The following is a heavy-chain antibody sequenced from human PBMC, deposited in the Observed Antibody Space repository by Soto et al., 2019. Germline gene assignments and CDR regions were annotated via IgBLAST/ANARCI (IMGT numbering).Heavy chain of an antibody. CDR2: IDPRSGGT. V-gene: IGHV1-2*02. J-gene: IGHJ4*02. D-gene: IGHD1-26*01. CDR1: GYPFTTYY. Sequence: HVQLVQSGTEVKKPGASVRVSCMVAGYPFTTYYIHWVRQAPGQGLEWTGWIDPRSGGTVYEQKFQGRVTMTRDTSISTVYMDLSGLTSDDTALYCCATDDCGSFPYWGQGSLVTVSS. CDR3: ATDDCGSFPY.